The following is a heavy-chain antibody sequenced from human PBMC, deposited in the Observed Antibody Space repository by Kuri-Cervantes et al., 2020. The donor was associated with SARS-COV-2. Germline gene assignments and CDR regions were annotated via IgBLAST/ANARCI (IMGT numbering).Heavy chain of an antibody. CDR2: INSDGRTT. CDR1: GFSFSNYW. J-gene: IGHJ6*02. Sequence: GESLKISCAVSGFSFSNYWMHWVRQAPGKGLVWVARINSDGRTTSYADAVEGRFTISRDNAKNTVYVQMNSLTAEDTAVYFCGRGGGGVVSYGLDVWGQGTTVTVSS. D-gene: IGHD3-3*01. V-gene: IGHV3-74*01. CDR3: GRGGGGVVSYGLDV.